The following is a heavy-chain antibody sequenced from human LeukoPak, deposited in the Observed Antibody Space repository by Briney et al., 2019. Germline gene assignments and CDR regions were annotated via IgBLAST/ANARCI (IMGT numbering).Heavy chain of an antibody. CDR2: ISSSDNTI. CDR3: ARVHRGYSYGRLDY. Sequence: GGSLRLSCAASGFTFSSYWMHWVRQAPGKGLEWVSYISSSDNTIHYAGSVKGRFTISRDNAKNSLYLEMNSLRDEDTAVYYCARVHRGYSYGRLDYWGQGTLVTVSS. J-gene: IGHJ4*02. CDR1: GFTFSSYW. D-gene: IGHD5-18*01. V-gene: IGHV3-48*02.